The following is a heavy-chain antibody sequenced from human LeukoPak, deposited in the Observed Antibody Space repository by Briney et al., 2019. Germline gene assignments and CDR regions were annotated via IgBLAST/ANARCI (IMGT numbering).Heavy chain of an antibody. CDR1: GFTFSSYW. D-gene: IGHD1-26*01. V-gene: IGHV3-74*01. CDR3: TRVLGD. Sequence: GGSLRLSCAVSGFTFSSYWMHWVRQAPGKGLVWVSLINSDGSSTSYADSVKGRFTISRDNARNTLYLLMNSLRAEGTAIYYCTRVLGDWGQGTLVTVSP. CDR2: INSDGSST. J-gene: IGHJ4*02.